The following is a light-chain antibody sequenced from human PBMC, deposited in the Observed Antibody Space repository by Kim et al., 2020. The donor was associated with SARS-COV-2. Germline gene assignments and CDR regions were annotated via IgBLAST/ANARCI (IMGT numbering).Light chain of an antibody. CDR1: SSDVGLYNY. Sequence: QSALTQPRSVSGSPGQSVTISCTGTSSDVGLYNYVSWYQQHPGKAPKLMIYDVSERPSGVPDRFSDSKSGNTASLTISGLQAEDEADYYCCSFAGSPPYVFGTGTRSPS. CDR3: CSFAGSPPYV. V-gene: IGLV2-11*01. CDR2: DVS. J-gene: IGLJ1*01.